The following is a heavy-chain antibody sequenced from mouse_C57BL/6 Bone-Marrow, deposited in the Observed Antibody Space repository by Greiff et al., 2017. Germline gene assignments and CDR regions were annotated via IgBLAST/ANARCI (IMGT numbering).Heavy chain of an antibody. CDR1: GYTFTSYT. CDR2: INPSSGYT. Sequence: QVQLQQSGAELARPGASVKMSCKASGYTFTSYTMHWVKQRPGQGLEWIGYINPSSGYTKYNQKFKDKATLTADKSSSTAYMQLSSLTSEDSAVYYCARAKLYPPFDYWGQGTTLTVSS. CDR3: ARAKLYPPFDY. J-gene: IGHJ2*01. V-gene: IGHV1-4*01.